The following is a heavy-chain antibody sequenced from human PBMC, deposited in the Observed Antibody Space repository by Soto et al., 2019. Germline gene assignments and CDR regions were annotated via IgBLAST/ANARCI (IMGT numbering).Heavy chain of an antibody. CDR3: ARWDYGVYARFDF. D-gene: IGHD4-17*01. J-gene: IGHJ4*02. V-gene: IGHV1-8*01. CDR2: MNPNSGNK. Sequence: QVQLVQSGAEVKKPGASVKVSCKASGYTFTSHDISWVRQATGQGLEWMGWMNPNSGNKGYAQKFQGRVTMTRNTSISTAYMELSSLRSEDTAVYYCARWDYGVYARFDFWGQGTLVTVSS. CDR1: GYTFTSHD.